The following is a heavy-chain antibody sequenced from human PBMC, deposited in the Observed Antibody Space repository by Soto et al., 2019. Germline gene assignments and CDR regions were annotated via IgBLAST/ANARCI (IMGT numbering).Heavy chain of an antibody. J-gene: IGHJ4*02. Sequence: QVQLEESGGNVVQPGRSLRLSCAASGFSFSDYGMHWVRQAPGKGLESVALLSYDGDKEYYADSVKGRFTISRDNSKNTVFPQMNSLRPEDTAVYYCGKDLMGEQWLGVMHYWGQGTLVTVSS. D-gene: IGHD6-19*01. CDR2: LSYDGDKE. V-gene: IGHV3-30*18. CDR1: GFSFSDYG. CDR3: GKDLMGEQWLGVMHY.